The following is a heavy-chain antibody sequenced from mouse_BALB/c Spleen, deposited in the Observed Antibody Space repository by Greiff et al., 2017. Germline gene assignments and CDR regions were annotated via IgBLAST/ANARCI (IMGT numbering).Heavy chain of an antibody. CDR1: GFTFSDAR. CDR2: IRSKANNHAT. V-gene: IGHV6-6*01. Sequence: EVKLEESGGGLVQPGGSMKLSCAASGFTFSDARMDRVRQSPEKGLEWVAEIRSKANNHATYYAGTVKGRFTILRDDSKSSVYMQMNSLRAEDTGIYYCTRRGYGSYAMDYWGRGTSVTVSS. D-gene: IGHD1-1*02. J-gene: IGHJ4*01. CDR3: TRRGYGSYAMDY.